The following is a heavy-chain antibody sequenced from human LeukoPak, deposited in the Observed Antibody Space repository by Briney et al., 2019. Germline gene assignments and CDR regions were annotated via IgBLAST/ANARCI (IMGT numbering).Heavy chain of an antibody. J-gene: IGHJ4*02. CDR1: GFTFRSYV. CDR2: IWYDGSNK. V-gene: IGHV3-33*01. CDR3: ARELSPVVKYYFEY. Sequence: PGGSLRLSCAASGFTFRSYVIHWVRQAPGKGLEWVAVIWYDGSNKCYADSVKGRFTISRDNSKNTLYLQMNSLRAEDTALYYCARELSPVVKYYFEYWGQGTLVTVSP. D-gene: IGHD3-22*01.